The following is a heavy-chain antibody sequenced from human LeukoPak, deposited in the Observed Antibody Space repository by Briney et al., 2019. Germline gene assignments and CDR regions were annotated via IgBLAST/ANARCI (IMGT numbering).Heavy chain of an antibody. V-gene: IGHV4-39*06. D-gene: IGHD3-16*01. CDR1: GDSISSSSYY. CDR2: IYYSGST. CDR3: ARDPNLPMGEKWFDP. J-gene: IGHJ5*02. Sequence: SETLSLTCTVSGDSISSSSYYWGWVRQPPGEGLEWIGRIYYSGSTYYNPALKSRVTLSVDTAQDESALELSAVTAAGRAVYYCARDPNLPMGEKWFDPWGQGTLVTVSS.